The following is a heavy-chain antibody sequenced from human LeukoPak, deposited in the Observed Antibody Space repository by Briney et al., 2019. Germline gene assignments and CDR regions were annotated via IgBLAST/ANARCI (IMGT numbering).Heavy chain of an antibody. CDR3: ARRYCSSTNCYKGHDY. V-gene: IGHV3-21*01. J-gene: IGHJ4*02. D-gene: IGHD2-2*02. CDR1: GFTFSTYS. CDR2: ISSSSSSI. Sequence: GGSLRLSCAASGFTFSTYSMNWVRQAPGKGLEWVSSISSSSSSIYYADSVKGRFTISRDNAKNSLYLQMNSLRAEDTAVYYCARRYCSSTNCYKGHDYWGQGTLVTVTS.